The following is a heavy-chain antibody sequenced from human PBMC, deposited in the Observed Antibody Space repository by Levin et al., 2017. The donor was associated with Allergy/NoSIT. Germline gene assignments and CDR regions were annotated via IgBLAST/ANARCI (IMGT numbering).Heavy chain of an antibody. J-gene: IGHJ4*02. V-gene: IGHV3-23*01. Sequence: GESLKISCAASGFTFNNYAMAWVRQAPGKGLEWVSGISASGGNTYYANSVKGRFTIPRDNSKYTLYVQKNSLRVEDTTVYYGAKVQAAAGTDYWGQGTLVTVAA. CDR3: AKVQAAAGTDY. CDR1: GFTFNNYA. D-gene: IGHD6-13*01. CDR2: ISASGGNT.